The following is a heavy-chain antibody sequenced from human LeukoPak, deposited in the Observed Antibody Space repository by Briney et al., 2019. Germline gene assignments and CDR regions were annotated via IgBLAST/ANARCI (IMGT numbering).Heavy chain of an antibody. CDR3: ARTYGSGSSYYYYYYYMDV. CDR1: GYTFTSYD. J-gene: IGHJ6*03. V-gene: IGHV1-8*01. D-gene: IGHD3-10*01. CDR2: MNPNSGNT. Sequence: ASVKVSCKASGYTFTSYDINWVRQATGQGLEWMGWMNPNSGNTGYAQKFQGRVTMTRNTSISTAYMELSSLRSEDTAVYYRARTYGSGSSYYYYYYYMDVWGKGTTVTISS.